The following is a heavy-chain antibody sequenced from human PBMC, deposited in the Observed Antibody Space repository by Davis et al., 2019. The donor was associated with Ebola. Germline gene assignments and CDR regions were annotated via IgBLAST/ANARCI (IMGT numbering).Heavy chain of an antibody. CDR3: ARRRRIAVAGTDY. CDR1: GFTFSSYA. J-gene: IGHJ4*02. V-gene: IGHV4-34*01. CDR2: INHSGST. D-gene: IGHD6-19*01. Sequence: ESLKISCAASGFTFSSYAMSWVRQPPGKGLEWIGEINHSGSTNYNPSLKSRVTISVDTSKNQFSLKLSSVTAADTAVYYCARRRRIAVAGTDYWGQGTLVTVSS.